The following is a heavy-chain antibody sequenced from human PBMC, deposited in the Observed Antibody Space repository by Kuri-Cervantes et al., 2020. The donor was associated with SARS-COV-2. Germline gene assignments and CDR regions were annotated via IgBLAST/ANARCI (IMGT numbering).Heavy chain of an antibody. V-gene: IGHV3-30*03. CDR2: ISYDGSNK. Sequence: GESLKISCAASGFTFSDYYMSWIRQAPGKGLEWVAVISYDGSNKYYADSVKGRFTISRDNSKNTLYLQMNSLRAEDTAVYYCASRYSSSWYAVDYWGQGTLVTVSS. CDR3: ASRYSSSWYAVDY. J-gene: IGHJ4*02. D-gene: IGHD6-13*01. CDR1: GFTFSDYY.